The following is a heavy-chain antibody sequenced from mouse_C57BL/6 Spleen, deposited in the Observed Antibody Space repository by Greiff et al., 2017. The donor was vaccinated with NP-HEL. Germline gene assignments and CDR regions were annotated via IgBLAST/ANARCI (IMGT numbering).Heavy chain of an antibody. CDR1: GFTFSSYS. J-gene: IGHJ2*01. Sequence: EVQGVESGGDLVKPGGSLKLSCAASGFTFSSYSMSWVRQTPDKRLEWVATISSGGSYTYYPDSVKGRFTISRDNAKNTLYLQMSSLKSEDTAMYYCAREYYGSNYYWGQGTTLTVSS. V-gene: IGHV5-6*01. CDR2: ISSGGSYT. D-gene: IGHD1-1*01. CDR3: AREYYGSNYY.